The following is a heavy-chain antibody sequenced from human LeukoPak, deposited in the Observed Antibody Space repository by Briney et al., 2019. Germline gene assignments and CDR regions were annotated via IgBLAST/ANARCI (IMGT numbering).Heavy chain of an antibody. Sequence: SETLSLTCTVSGDSINDYYCSWIRQLPGKGLEWIAFIYSRGITKYNPSLTSRVTISIDRAKNEVSLKVRSVTAADAAVYYCARHFPRDSAGNDAFDIWGPGTMVTVSS. CDR3: ARHFPRDSAGNDAFDI. CDR1: GDSINDYY. J-gene: IGHJ3*02. V-gene: IGHV4-59*08. CDR2: IYSRGIT. D-gene: IGHD2-15*01.